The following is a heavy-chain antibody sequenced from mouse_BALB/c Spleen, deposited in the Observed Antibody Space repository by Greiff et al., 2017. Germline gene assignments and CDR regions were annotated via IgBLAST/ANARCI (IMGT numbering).Heavy chain of an antibody. V-gene: IGHV1-9*01. CDR3: ARSSYDYDRDYFDY. Sequence: VQLQQSGAELMKPGASVKISCKATGYTFSSYWIEWVKQRPGHGLEWIGEILPGSGSTNYNEKFKGKATFTADTSSNTAYMQLSSLTSEDSAVYYCARSSYDYDRDYFDYWGQGTTLTVSS. CDR2: ILPGSGST. D-gene: IGHD2-4*01. J-gene: IGHJ2*01. CDR1: GYTFSSYW.